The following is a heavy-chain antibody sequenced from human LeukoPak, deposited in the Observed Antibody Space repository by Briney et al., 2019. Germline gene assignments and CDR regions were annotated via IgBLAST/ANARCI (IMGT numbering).Heavy chain of an antibody. Sequence: GGSLRLSCAASGPTFRNAFMNWVRQAPGKGLEWVGRIESITHGGTTDYAAPVKHRFTMSKDDSKNTLYLQMNNLKTEDTGVYYCTTSPGITVFGVVTDYWGQGTLVIVSS. CDR2: IESITHGGTT. CDR3: TTSPGITVFGVVTDY. V-gene: IGHV3-15*04. J-gene: IGHJ4*02. D-gene: IGHD3-3*01. CDR1: GPTFRNAF.